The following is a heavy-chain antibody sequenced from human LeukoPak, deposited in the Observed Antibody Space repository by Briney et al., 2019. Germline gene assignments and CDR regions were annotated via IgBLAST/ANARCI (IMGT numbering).Heavy chain of an antibody. CDR2: INTSGNT. J-gene: IGHJ6*04. V-gene: IGHV4-4*07. Sequence: SETLSLTCTVSGDSISNYYWTWIRQSAGKGLQWIGRINTSGNTNYNPYLKSRVTMSPDTSKNQFSLNLSSVTAADTAVYYCARERLGSRVDFWGKGTTVTVSS. D-gene: IGHD2-15*01. CDR3: ARERLGSRVDF. CDR1: GDSISNYY.